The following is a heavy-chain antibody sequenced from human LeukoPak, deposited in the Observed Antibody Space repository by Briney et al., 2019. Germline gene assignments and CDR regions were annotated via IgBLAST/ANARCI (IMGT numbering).Heavy chain of an antibody. CDR3: AGGLYYDILTGYYGSVDY. J-gene: IGHJ4*02. CDR2: IYYSGST. Sequence: SETLSLTCTVSGGSISSYYWSWIRQPPGKGLEWIGYIYYSGSTNYNPSLKSRVTISVDTSKNQFSLKLSSVTAADTAVYYCAGGLYYDILTGYYGSVDYWGQGTLVTVSS. V-gene: IGHV4-59*01. CDR1: GGSISSYY. D-gene: IGHD3-9*01.